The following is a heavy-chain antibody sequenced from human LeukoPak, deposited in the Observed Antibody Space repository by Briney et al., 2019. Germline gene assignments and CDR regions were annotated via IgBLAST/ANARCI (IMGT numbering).Heavy chain of an antibody. V-gene: IGHV4-34*01. J-gene: IGHJ6*04. CDR1: GVSFSGYY. CDR3: ARRYQLPPYYYYGMDV. CDR2: INHSGST. Sequence: SETLSLTCAVYGVSFSGYYWSRIRQPPGKGLEWIGEINHSGSTNYNPSLKSRVTISVDTSKNQFSLKLSSVTAADTAVYYCARRYQLPPYYYYGMDVWGKGTTVTVSS. D-gene: IGHD2-2*01.